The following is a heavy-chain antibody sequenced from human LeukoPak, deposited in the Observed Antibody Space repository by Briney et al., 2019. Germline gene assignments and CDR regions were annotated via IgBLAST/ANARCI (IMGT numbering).Heavy chain of an antibody. J-gene: IGHJ6*02. Sequence: GASVKVSCKASGYTFTGYYMHWVRQAPGQGLEWMGWINPNSGGTNYAQKFQGRVTMTRDTSISTAYMELSMLRSDDTAVYYCARSATVGENYYGMDVWGQGTTVTVSS. V-gene: IGHV1-2*02. CDR2: INPNSGGT. CDR1: GYTFTGYY. D-gene: IGHD4-23*01. CDR3: ARSATVGENYYGMDV.